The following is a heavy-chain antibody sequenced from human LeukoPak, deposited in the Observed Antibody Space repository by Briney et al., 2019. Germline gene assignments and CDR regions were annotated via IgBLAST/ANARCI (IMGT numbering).Heavy chain of an antibody. CDR2: ISGSGHTV. Sequence: GGSLRLSSSASGFTYYYIHMNRLRQAPGKGLEWLSYISGSGHTVHYAESVKGRFTVSRYNAKKSLYLHMNSLRAEDTAVYYCARIVSPGGLLFTYGGQGSLVTVSS. CDR3: ARIVSPGGLLFTY. CDR1: GFTYYYIH. D-gene: IGHD2-8*02. J-gene: IGHJ4*02. V-gene: IGHV3-48*01.